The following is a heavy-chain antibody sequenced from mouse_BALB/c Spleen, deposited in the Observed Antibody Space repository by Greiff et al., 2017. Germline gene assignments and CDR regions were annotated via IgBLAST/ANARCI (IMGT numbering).Heavy chain of an antibody. CDR1: GFSLTGYG. V-gene: IGHV2-6-7*01. D-gene: IGHD1-1*01. CDR2: IWGDGST. J-gene: IGHJ4*01. Sequence: VKVVESGPGLVAPSQSLSLTCTVSGFSLTGYGVNWVRQPPGKGLEWLGMIWGDGSTDYNSALKSRLSISKDNSKSQVFLKMNSLQTDDTARYYCAREGPTVVATDYAMDYWGQGTSVTVSS. CDR3: AREGPTVVATDYAMDY.